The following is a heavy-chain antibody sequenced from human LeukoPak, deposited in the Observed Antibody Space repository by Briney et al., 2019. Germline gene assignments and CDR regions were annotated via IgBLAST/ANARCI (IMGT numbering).Heavy chain of an antibody. J-gene: IGHJ4*02. CDR2: IWYDGSNK. CDR3: ARDRGSGALANFDY. Sequence: GRSLRLPCAASGFXFSSYGIHWVRQAPGKGLEWVAVIWYDGSNKYYADSVKGRFTISRDNSKNTLYLQMNSLRAEDTAVYYCARDRGSGALANFDYWGQGTLVTVSS. V-gene: IGHV3-33*01. CDR1: GFXFSSYG. D-gene: IGHD3-16*01.